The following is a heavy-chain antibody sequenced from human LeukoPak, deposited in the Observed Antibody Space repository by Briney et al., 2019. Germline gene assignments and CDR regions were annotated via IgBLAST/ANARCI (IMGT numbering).Heavy chain of an antibody. J-gene: IGHJ4*02. CDR3: ATEWQLVPGY. D-gene: IGHD6-6*01. CDR1: GYTFTDYY. Sequence: ASMKVSCTASGYTFTDYYMHWVRQAPGQGLEWVGYINPNTGGTHYAQQFEGRVTMTRDTSVRTAFMELSSLRSDDTAVYYCATEWQLVPGYWGQGTLVTVSS. V-gene: IGHV1-2*02. CDR2: INPNTGGT.